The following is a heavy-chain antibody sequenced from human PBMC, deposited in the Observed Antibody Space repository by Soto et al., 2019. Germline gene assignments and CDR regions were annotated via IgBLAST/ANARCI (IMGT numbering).Heavy chain of an antibody. Sequence: SETLSLTCTVSGGSISSGGYYWSWIRQHPGKGLEWIGYIYYSGSTYYNPSLKSRVTISVDTSKNQFSLKLSSVTAADTAVYYCASGPYDYIWGSYRQGENYFDYWGQGTLVTVSS. D-gene: IGHD3-16*02. CDR2: IYYSGST. V-gene: IGHV4-31*03. J-gene: IGHJ4*02. CDR1: GGSISSGGYY. CDR3: ASGPYDYIWGSYRQGENYFDY.